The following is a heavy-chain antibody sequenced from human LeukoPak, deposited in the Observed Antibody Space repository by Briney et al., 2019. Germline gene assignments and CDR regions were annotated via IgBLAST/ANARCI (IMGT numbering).Heavy chain of an antibody. CDR3: ARAQWRTYSYYYMDV. Sequence: GGSLRLSCAASGFTVSSNYMSWVRQAPGKGLEWISVIYSGGSTYYADSVKGRFTISRDDSKNTLYLQMNSLRAEDTAIYYCARAQWRTYSYYYMDVWGKGTTVTVSS. D-gene: IGHD6-19*01. V-gene: IGHV3-53*01. CDR1: GFTVSSNY. J-gene: IGHJ6*03. CDR2: IYSGGST.